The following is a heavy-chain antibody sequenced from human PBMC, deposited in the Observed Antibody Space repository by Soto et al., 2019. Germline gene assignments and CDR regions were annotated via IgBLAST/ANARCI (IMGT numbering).Heavy chain of an antibody. CDR1: GYRFSSYW. V-gene: IGHV5-51*01. CDR2: IYPGDSDT. CDR3: ARQGSNGAYYYYGMDV. J-gene: IGHJ6*02. Sequence: GESLKISCKGSGYRFSSYWIAWVRQMPGKGLEWMGIIYPGDSDTRYSPSFEGQVTISADKSNSTAYLQWSSLKASDTAMYYCARQGSNGAYYYYGMDVWGQGTRSPSP. D-gene: IGHD3-16*01.